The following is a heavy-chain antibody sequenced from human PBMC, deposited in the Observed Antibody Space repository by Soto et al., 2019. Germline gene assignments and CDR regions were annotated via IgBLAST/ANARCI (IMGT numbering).Heavy chain of an antibody. Sequence: QVQLVQSGAEVKKPGASVKVSCKASGYTFTKSGISWVRKAPAPGLEWMGWISAYNGNTDYAQKLQGRVNMTTETSSSAVYMELMSLTSDDTAGYYCARVGAYWVTTSCHDYWGQGTLVTVSS. CDR1: GYTFTKSG. CDR2: ISAYNGNT. V-gene: IGHV1-18*01. CDR3: ARVGAYWVTTSCHDY. J-gene: IGHJ4*02. D-gene: IGHD2-2*01.